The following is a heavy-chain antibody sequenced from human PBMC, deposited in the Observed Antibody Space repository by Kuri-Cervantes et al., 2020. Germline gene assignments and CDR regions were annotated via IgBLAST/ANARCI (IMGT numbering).Heavy chain of an antibody. CDR1: GGSISSGGYY. J-gene: IGHJ6*02. CDR3: ARISSSWYLYYGMDV. CDR2: IYYSGST. V-gene: IGHV4-61*08. D-gene: IGHD6-13*01. Sequence: SETLSLTCTVSGGSISSGGYYWSWIRQHPGKGLEWIGYIYYSGSTNYNPSLKSRVTISVDTSKNQFSLKLSSVTAADTAVYYCARISSSWYLYYGMDVWSQGTTVTVSS.